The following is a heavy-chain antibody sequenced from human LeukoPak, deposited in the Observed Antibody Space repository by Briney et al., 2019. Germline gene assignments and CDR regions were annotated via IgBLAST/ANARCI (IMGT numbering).Heavy chain of an antibody. V-gene: IGHV4-39*07. CDR3: ARYGGNSVFDY. J-gene: IGHJ4*02. CDR1: GGSMTSSSYF. CDR2: IYYSGST. Sequence: PSGTLSLTCTVSGGSMTSSSYFWGWIRQPPGKGLDWIGSIYYSGSTFYSPSLRSRVTILVDTSKNQFSLKLSSVTAADTAVYYCARYGGNSVFDYWGQGTLVTVSS. D-gene: IGHD4-23*01.